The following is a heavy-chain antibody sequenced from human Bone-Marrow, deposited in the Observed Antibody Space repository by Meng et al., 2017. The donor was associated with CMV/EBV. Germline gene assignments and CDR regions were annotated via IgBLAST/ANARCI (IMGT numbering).Heavy chain of an antibody. V-gene: IGHV4-39*01. Sequence: SETLSLTCSVSGVSVSSSSYHWAWIRQSPGKGLEWIGTIYYRGNTYYNPSVKSRVTISVDTSRNQFSLKLTSVTAADTAVYYCARHHFSSHHLDFWGQGALVTFSS. J-gene: IGHJ4*02. D-gene: IGHD6-13*01. CDR3: ARHHFSSHHLDF. CDR1: GVSVSSSSYH. CDR2: IYYRGNT.